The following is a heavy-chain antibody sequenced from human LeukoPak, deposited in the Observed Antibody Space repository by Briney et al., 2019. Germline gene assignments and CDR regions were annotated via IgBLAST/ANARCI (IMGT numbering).Heavy chain of an antibody. Sequence: SETLSLTCTVSGGSLSSYYWSWIRQPPGKGLEWIGYIYYSGITTYNPSLKSRVTISVDTSKNQFSLKLSSVTAADTAVYYCARDGLYCSGGSCQTGYYYYYGMDVWGQGTTVTVSS. CDR1: GGSLSSYY. D-gene: IGHD2-15*01. V-gene: IGHV4-59*01. CDR3: ARDGLYCSGGSCQTGYYYYYGMDV. CDR2: IYYSGIT. J-gene: IGHJ6*02.